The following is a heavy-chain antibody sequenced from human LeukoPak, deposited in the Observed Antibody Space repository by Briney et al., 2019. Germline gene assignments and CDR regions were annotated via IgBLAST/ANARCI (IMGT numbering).Heavy chain of an antibody. V-gene: IGHV3-74*01. CDR1: GFTFSSYW. D-gene: IGHD1-14*01. Sequence: GGSLRLSCAASGFTFSSYWMHWVRQAPGKGLVWVSRINSDGSSTSYADSVKGRFTISRDISKNTVSLQMNGLRSDDTAVYYCVRADNGFDHWGQGALVTVSS. CDR2: INSDGSST. CDR3: VRADNGFDH. J-gene: IGHJ4*02.